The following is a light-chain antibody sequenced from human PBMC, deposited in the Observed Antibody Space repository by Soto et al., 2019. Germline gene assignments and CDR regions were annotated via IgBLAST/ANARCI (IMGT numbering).Light chain of an antibody. CDR1: QSVRNY. CDR3: QQYNNWPRT. V-gene: IGKV3-15*01. J-gene: IGKJ1*01. CDR2: GAS. Sequence: IVMTQSPATLSVSPGERATLSCRASQSVRNYLAWYQQRPGQAPRLLIFGASTRATDIPARFSGSGSGTEFILTISSLQSEDFAVYYCQQYNNWPRTFGQGTKVEIK.